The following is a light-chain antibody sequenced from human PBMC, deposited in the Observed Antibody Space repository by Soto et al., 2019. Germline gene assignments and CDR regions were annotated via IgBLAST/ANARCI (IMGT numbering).Light chain of an antibody. V-gene: IGKV3-11*01. Sequence: EIVLTQSPATLSLSPGERATLSCRASQSVNSYLAWYQQKAGQAPRLLIYDASNRAAGVPARFSGSGSGTAFTLTISSLEPEDFAVYYCQQRSNWPRTFGQGTRLEIK. J-gene: IGKJ5*01. CDR1: QSVNSY. CDR2: DAS. CDR3: QQRSNWPRT.